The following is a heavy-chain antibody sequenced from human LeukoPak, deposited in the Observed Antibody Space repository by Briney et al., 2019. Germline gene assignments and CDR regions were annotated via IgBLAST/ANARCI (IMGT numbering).Heavy chain of an antibody. J-gene: IGHJ4*02. CDR2: IYSTGKN. D-gene: IGHD6-19*01. CDR1: GGSINSHY. Sequence: PSETLFLTCAVSGGSINSHYWGWIRQPPGKGLQWIGDIYSTGKNNYNPSLKSRVTISLDTSKSHLSLNLTSVLAADTAIYYCVRRDTGWNYFDYWGQGTLDTVSS. V-gene: IGHV4-4*08. CDR3: VRRDTGWNYFDY.